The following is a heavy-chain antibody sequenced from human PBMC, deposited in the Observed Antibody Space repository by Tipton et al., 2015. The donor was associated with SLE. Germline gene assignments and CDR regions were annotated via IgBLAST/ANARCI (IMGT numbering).Heavy chain of an antibody. J-gene: IGHJ4*01. CDR2: IYYSGST. CDR3: AREPRSGYHDY. V-gene: IGHV4-59*12. D-gene: IGHD3-3*01. Sequence: TLSLTCTVSGASISSYYWSWIRQPPGKGLEWIGYIYYSGSTIHNPSLKSRVTMSVDTSKNQFSLKLSSVTAADTAVYYCAREPRSGYHDYWGHGTLVIVSS. CDR1: GASISSYY.